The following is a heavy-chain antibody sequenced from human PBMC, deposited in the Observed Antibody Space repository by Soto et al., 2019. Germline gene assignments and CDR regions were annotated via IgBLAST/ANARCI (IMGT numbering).Heavy chain of an antibody. J-gene: IGHJ6*02. V-gene: IGHV3-74*01. CDR1: GFTLSDYW. D-gene: IGHD5-18*01. CDR3: ARDIRIQLWLSPYYYGMDV. Sequence: PGGSLRLSCTASGFTLSDYWMHWVRQVPGKGLLWVSRISVDGGSTTYADSVKGRFTISRDNAKNTLYLQMDTLRAEDTAIYYCARDIRIQLWLSPYYYGMDVWGQGTTVTVSS. CDR2: ISVDGGST.